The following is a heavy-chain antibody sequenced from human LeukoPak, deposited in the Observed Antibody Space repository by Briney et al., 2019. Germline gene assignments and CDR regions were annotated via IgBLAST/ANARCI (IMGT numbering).Heavy chain of an antibody. CDR2: INSGGSGT. Sequence: GGSLRLSCAASGFNFGSYWMHWVRQTPGKGLVWVSRINSGGSGTSYADSVEGRFTISRDNAKNTLYLQVNSLRAEDTALYYCAKVSTIIEAGLRYFDLWGRGTLVTVSS. CDR1: GFNFGSYW. V-gene: IGHV3-74*01. CDR3: AKVSTIIEAGLRYFDL. D-gene: IGHD6-19*01. J-gene: IGHJ2*01.